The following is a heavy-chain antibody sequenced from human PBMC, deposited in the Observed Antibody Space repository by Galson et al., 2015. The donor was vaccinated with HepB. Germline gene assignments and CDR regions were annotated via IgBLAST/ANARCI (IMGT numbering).Heavy chain of an antibody. V-gene: IGHV3-30*03. CDR3: ARDPTAYSSTWVPLGP. D-gene: IGHD6-13*01. Sequence: SLRLSCAASGFIFSNYGMHWVRQAPGKGLEWVAVISYDGINKYYADSVKGRFTISRDNSKNTLYLQMSSLRAEDTAVYYCARDPTAYSSTWVPLGPWGQGTLVTVSS. CDR2: ISYDGINK. CDR1: GFIFSNYG. J-gene: IGHJ5*02.